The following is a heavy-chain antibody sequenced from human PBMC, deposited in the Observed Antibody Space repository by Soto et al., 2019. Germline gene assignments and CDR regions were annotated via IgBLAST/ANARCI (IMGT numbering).Heavy chain of an antibody. Sequence: QVQLVQSGAEVKKPGSSVKVSCKASGGTFSSYAISWVRQAPGQGLEWMGGIIPIFGTANYAQKFQGRVTITAGESTSTAYMELSSLRAEDTAVYYCARVVRYCSGGSCYSEWFDPWGQGTLVTVSS. CDR3: ARVVRYCSGGSCYSEWFDP. CDR2: IIPIFGTA. V-gene: IGHV1-69*12. CDR1: GGTFSSYA. J-gene: IGHJ5*02. D-gene: IGHD2-15*01.